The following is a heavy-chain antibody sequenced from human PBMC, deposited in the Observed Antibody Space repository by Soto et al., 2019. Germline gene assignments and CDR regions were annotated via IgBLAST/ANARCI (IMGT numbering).Heavy chain of an antibody. J-gene: IGHJ4*02. Sequence: GGSLRLSCAASGFTFSSYGMHWVRQAPGKGLEWVAVIWYDGSNKYYADSEKGRFTISRDSSKNTMYLQMHSLRAEDTAVYYCAREIATTGLYYFDYWGQGTLVTVSS. CDR1: GFTFSSYG. V-gene: IGHV3-33*01. D-gene: IGHD6-13*01. CDR3: AREIATTGLYYFDY. CDR2: IWYDGSNK.